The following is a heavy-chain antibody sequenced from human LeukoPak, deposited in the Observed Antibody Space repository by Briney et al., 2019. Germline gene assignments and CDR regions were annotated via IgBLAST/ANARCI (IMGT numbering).Heavy chain of an antibody. Sequence: GGSLRLSCAAAGFTFDDYGMSWVRQAPGKGLEWVSGINWNGGSTGYADSVKGRFTISRDNAKNSLYMQMNSLRAEDTALYYCARDRARAAPGLSDYWGQGTLVTVSS. V-gene: IGHV3-20*04. D-gene: IGHD2-15*01. CDR3: ARDRARAAPGLSDY. CDR1: GFTFDDYG. CDR2: INWNGGST. J-gene: IGHJ4*02.